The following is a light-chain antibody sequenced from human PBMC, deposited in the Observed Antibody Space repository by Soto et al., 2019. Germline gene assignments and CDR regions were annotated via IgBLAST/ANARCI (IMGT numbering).Light chain of an antibody. CDR2: AAS. CDR3: QQINSCPPP. J-gene: IGKJ4*01. CDR1: QGVSIW. Sequence: QVTLSHTSVSASDGDIVTITCRASQGVSIWLAWYQQKPGKAPNLLIYAASSLRSGVPSRFSGSGSGTGFALTISSLQPEDFATYYCQQINSCPPPFGGVTKV. V-gene: IGKV1-12*01.